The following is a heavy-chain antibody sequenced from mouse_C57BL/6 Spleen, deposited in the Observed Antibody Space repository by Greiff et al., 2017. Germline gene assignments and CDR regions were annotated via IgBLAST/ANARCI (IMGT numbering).Heavy chain of an antibody. CDR2: INPNNGGT. D-gene: IGHD2-3*01. Sequence: VQLQQSGPELVKPGASVKIPCKASGYTFTDYNMDWVKQSHGKSLEWIGDINPNNGGTIYNQKFKGKATLTVDKSSSTAYMELRSLTSEDTAVYYCARRGDDYWYFDVWGTGTTVTVSS. V-gene: IGHV1-18*01. CDR1: GYTFTDYN. J-gene: IGHJ1*03. CDR3: ARRGDDYWYFDV.